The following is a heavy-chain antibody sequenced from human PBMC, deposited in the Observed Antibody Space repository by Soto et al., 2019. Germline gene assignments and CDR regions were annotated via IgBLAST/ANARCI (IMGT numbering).Heavy chain of an antibody. Sequence: SETLSLTCAVSGGSISSSNWWGWVRQHPGQGLEWIGDIYHTGSTNYNPSLKSRVVMSVDTSKNHFSLKLTSLTAADTAVYYCAREVDILTGRYFDFWGQGILVTVSS. V-gene: IGHV4-4*02. CDR1: GGSISSSNW. J-gene: IGHJ4*02. CDR2: IYHTGST. D-gene: IGHD3-9*01. CDR3: AREVDILTGRYFDF.